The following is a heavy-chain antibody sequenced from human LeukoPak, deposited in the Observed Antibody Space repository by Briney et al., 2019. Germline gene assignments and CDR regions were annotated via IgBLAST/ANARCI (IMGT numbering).Heavy chain of an antibody. J-gene: IGHJ4*02. Sequence: PGGTLRLSCAASGFTFSNYGMSWVRQAPGKGLEWVSAISGSGESTNYADSVKGRFTISRDNAKNSLYLQMNSLRAEDTAVYYCARLRQPAGFDYWGQGTLVTVSS. CDR2: ISGSGEST. D-gene: IGHD3-10*01. V-gene: IGHV3-23*01. CDR1: GFTFSNYG. CDR3: ARLRQPAGFDY.